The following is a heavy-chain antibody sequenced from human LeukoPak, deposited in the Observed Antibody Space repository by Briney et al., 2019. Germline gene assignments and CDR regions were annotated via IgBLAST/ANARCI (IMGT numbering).Heavy chain of an antibody. V-gene: IGHV3-23*01. CDR2: ISGSGGNT. D-gene: IGHD2-15*01. CDR3: AKTVRYCSGGSCHGGYFDY. J-gene: IGHJ4*02. Sequence: GGSLRLSCVASGFTFSSYAMTWVRQAPGKGLEWVSTISGSGGNTYFADSVKGRFTISRDNSKNTMFLQMNGLRAEDTAVYYCAKTVRYCSGGSCHGGYFDYWGQGTQVTVSS. CDR1: GFTFSSYA.